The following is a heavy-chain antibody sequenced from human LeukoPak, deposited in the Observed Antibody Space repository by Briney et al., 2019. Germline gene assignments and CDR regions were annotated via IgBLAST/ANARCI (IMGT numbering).Heavy chain of an antibody. Sequence: SETLSLTCTVSGGSISSYYWSWIRQPPGKGLEWIGYIYYSGSTNYNPSLKSRVTISVDTSKSQFSLKLSSVTAADTAVHYCARDPTGYSYGIDYWGQGTLVTVSS. J-gene: IGHJ4*02. D-gene: IGHD5-18*01. CDR3: ARDPTGYSYGIDY. CDR1: GGSISSYY. V-gene: IGHV4-59*01. CDR2: IYYSGST.